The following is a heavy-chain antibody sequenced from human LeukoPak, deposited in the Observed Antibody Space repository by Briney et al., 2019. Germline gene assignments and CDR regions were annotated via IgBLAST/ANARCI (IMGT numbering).Heavy chain of an antibody. CDR2: IYSGGST. CDR3: VSQRGAAAGPFDY. CDR1: GFTFSSNY. D-gene: IGHD6-13*01. J-gene: IGHJ4*02. V-gene: IGHV3-53*01. Sequence: GGSLRLSCAASGFTFSSNYMSWVRQAPGMGLEWVSVIYSGGSTYYADPVKGRFTTSRDNSKNTLYLQMNSLRAEDTAVYYCVSQRGAAAGPFDYWGQGTLVTVSS.